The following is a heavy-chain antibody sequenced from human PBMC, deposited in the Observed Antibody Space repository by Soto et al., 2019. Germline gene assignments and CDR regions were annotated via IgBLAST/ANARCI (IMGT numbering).Heavy chain of an antibody. J-gene: IGHJ5*02. Sequence: SETLSLTCTVSGGSISSYYWSWIRQPPGKGLEWIGYIYYSGSTNYNPSLKSRVTISVDTSKNQFSLKLSSVTAADTAVYYCAREILGYCSGGSCSNWFDPWGQGTLVTVSS. CDR1: GGSISSYY. D-gene: IGHD2-15*01. CDR3: AREILGYCSGGSCSNWFDP. V-gene: IGHV4-59*01. CDR2: IYYSGST.